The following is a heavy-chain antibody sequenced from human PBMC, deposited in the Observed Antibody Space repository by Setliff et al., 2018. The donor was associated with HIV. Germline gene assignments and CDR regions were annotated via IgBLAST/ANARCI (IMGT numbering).Heavy chain of an antibody. CDR3: ARPLTMSYNFWGDAFGI. CDR1: GGSITTTDYY. CDR2: LYSGGGI. D-gene: IGHD3-3*01. J-gene: IGHJ3*02. V-gene: IGHV4-39*01. Sequence: SETLSLTCSVSGGSITTTDYYWTWIRQSPGKGLEWIGSLYSGGGIYRNPSLKSRVIIFVDTSKNQFSLHLNSVTAADTAVYYCARPLTMSYNFWGDAFGIWGHGTMVTVSS.